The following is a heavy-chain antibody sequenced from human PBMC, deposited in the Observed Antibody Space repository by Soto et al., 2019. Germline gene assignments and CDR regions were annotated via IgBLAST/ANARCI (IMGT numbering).Heavy chain of an antibody. Sequence: QVHLQESGPDLVRPSETLSLTCSFFGGSISSDNWWSWVRQTPGKGREWIGEIYHSGNTNYNPSLKSRVTISVDKSKNQCSLKVTSVTAADTALYYCARLSASSKLRGVVINWGQGTLVTVSS. J-gene: IGHJ4*02. CDR3: ARLSASSKLRGVVIN. CDR1: GGSISSDNW. D-gene: IGHD3-10*01. CDR2: IYHSGNT. V-gene: IGHV4-4*02.